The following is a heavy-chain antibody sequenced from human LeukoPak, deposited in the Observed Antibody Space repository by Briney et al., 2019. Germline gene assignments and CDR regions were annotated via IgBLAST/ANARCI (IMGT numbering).Heavy chain of an antibody. Sequence: GGSLRLSCAASGFTFSTYSMNWVRQAPGKGLEWVSSISSSSTYTYYADSVKGRFTISRDNAKNSLYLQMNSLRAEDTAVYYCARGLFRGHTGEDDYYCSGSYYDPTDYWGQGTLVTVSS. CDR3: ARGLFRGHTGEDDYYCSGSYYDPTDY. J-gene: IGHJ4*02. CDR1: GFTFSTYS. D-gene: IGHD3-10*01. CDR2: ISSSSTYT. V-gene: IGHV3-21*04.